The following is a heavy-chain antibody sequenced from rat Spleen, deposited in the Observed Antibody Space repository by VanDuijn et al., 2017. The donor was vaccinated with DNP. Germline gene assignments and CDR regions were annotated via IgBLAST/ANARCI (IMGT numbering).Heavy chain of an antibody. V-gene: IGHV5-58*01. D-gene: IGHD1-4*01. CDR3: ATSPGPNWFAY. CDR2: INTDGDTT. Sequence: EVQLVESGGGLVQPGWSLKLSCVASGFTFSGYWMYWIRQAPGKGLEWVASINTDGDTTYYPDSVKGRFTISRDNANHTLYLQMDSLRSEDTATYYCATSPGPNWFAYWGQGTLVTVSS. CDR1: GFTFSGYW. J-gene: IGHJ3*01.